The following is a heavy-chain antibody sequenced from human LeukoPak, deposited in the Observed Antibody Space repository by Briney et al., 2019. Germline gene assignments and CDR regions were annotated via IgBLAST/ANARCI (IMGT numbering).Heavy chain of an antibody. CDR3: ARIQYSSSWYGSPFDY. CDR1: GFTFDDYG. Sequence: GGSLRLSCAASGFTFDDYGMSWVRQAPGKGLEWVSGINWNGGSTGYADSVKGRFTISRDNAKNSLYLQMNSLRAEDTALYYCARIQYSSSWYGSPFDYWGQGTLFTVSS. CDR2: INWNGGST. D-gene: IGHD6-13*01. V-gene: IGHV3-20*04. J-gene: IGHJ4*02.